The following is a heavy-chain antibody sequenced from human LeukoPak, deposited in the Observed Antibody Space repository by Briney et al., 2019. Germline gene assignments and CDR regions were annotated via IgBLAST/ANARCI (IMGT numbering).Heavy chain of an antibody. CDR1: GGSISSYY. CDR3: ARGQGVGWDNNWFDP. D-gene: IGHD3-10*01. J-gene: IGHJ5*02. Sequence: SETLSLTCTVSGGSISSYYWSWIRQPPGKGLEWIGYIYYSGSTNYNPSLKSRVTISVDTSKNQFSLKLSSVTAADTAEYYCARGQGVGWDNNWFDPWGQGTLVTVSS. V-gene: IGHV4-59*01. CDR2: IYYSGST.